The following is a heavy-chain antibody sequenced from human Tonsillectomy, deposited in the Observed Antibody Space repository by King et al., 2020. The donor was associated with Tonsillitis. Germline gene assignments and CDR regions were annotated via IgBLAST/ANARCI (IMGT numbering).Heavy chain of an antibody. CDR2: IYYSGSN. D-gene: IGHD2-2*01. CDR3: AIQAVGYCGSTSCLKIVLLWCGESPDVFDI. J-gene: IGHJ3*02. Sequence: QLQESGPGLVKPSQTLSLTCTVSGGSISSGDYYWSWIRQPPGKGLEWIGYIYYSGSNYYNPSLKSRVTISVDTSNNQFSLKLSSVTAADTALYYCAIQAVGYCGSTSCLKIVLLWCGESPDVFDIWGQGTMVTVSS. V-gene: IGHV4-30-4*01. CDR1: GGSISSGDYY.